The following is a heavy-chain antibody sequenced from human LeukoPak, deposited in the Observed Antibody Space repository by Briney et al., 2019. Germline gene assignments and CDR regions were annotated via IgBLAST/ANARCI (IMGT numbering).Heavy chain of an antibody. CDR3: ARDGVRYDFWSGSVDY. CDR2: ISGSGGST. Sequence: GGSLRLCCAASGFTFSSYAMSWVRQAPGKGLEWVSAISGSGGSTYYADTVKGRFTISRDNSKNTLYLQMNSLRAEDTAVYYCARDGVRYDFWSGSVDYWGQGTRVTVSS. CDR1: GFTFSSYA. D-gene: IGHD3-3*01. J-gene: IGHJ4*02. V-gene: IGHV3-23*01.